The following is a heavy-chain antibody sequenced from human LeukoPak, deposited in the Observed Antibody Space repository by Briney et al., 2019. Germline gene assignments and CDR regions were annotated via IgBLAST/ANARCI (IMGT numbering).Heavy chain of an antibody. CDR3: AKDARSIAAAGTEVDY. D-gene: IGHD6-13*01. J-gene: IGHJ4*02. CDR2: IKQDGSEK. V-gene: IGHV3-7*03. Sequence: GGSLRLSCAASGFTFSSYWMSWVRQAPGKGLEWVANIKQDGSEKYYVDSVKGRFTISRDNAKNSLYLQMNSLRAEDTAVYYCAKDARSIAAAGTEVDYWGQGTLVTVSS. CDR1: GFTFSSYW.